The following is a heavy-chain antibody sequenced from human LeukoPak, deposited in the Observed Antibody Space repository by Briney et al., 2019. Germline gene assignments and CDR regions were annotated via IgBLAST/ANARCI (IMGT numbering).Heavy chain of an antibody. J-gene: IGHJ4*02. V-gene: IGHV6-1*01. CDR1: GDSFSSNSAA. CDR3: ARAHSSHYYDSSGLDY. D-gene: IGHD3-22*01. CDR2: TYYRSKWYN. Sequence: SQTLSLTCAISGDSFSSNSAAWNWLRQSPSRGLEWLGRTYYRSKWYNDYAVSVKSLITINPDTSKNQFSLQLNSVTPEDTAVYYCARAHSSHYYDSSGLDYWGQGTLVTVSS.